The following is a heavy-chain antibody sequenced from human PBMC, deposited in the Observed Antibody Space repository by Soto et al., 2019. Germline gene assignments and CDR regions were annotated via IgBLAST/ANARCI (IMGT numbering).Heavy chain of an antibody. CDR1: GFTFSSYA. D-gene: IGHD4-17*01. V-gene: IGHV3-23*01. CDR2: ISGSGGST. J-gene: IGHJ6*02. CDR3: AKESMTTVTRYYYRMDV. Sequence: GSLRLSCAASGFTFSSYAMSWVRQAPGKGLEWVSAISGSGGSTYYADSVKGRFTISRDNSKNTLYLQMNSLRAEDTAVYYCAKESMTTVTRYYYRMDVWGQGTTVTVSS.